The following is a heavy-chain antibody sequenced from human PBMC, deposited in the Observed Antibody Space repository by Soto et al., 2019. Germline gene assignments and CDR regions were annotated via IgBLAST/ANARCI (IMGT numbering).Heavy chain of an antibody. CDR2: IDTSGST. CDR1: GGSISNYY. CDR3: ARGGQDFWSGPFDY. J-gene: IGHJ4*02. D-gene: IGHD3-3*01. Sequence: SETLSLTCTVSGGSISNYYCNWIRQPAGKGLEWVGRIDTSGSTNYNPSLKSRVTMSVDTSKQEFSLKLSSVTAADTALYYCARGGQDFWSGPFDYWGRGALVTVSS. V-gene: IGHV4-4*07.